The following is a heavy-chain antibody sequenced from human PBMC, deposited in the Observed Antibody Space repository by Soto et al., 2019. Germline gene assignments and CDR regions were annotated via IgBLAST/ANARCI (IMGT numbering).Heavy chain of an antibody. V-gene: IGHV4-34*01. D-gene: IGHD6-13*01. J-gene: IGHJ5*02. CDR3: ARGVVMGAAARGNWSAP. CDR2: INHSGST. Sequence: PSETLSLTSAVYDGSFSGYYWSWIRQPPGKGLEWIGEINHSGSTNSNPSLTSRVTTSVDTSKNQFSLQLSSVTAAETAVYYCARGVVMGAAARGNWSAPWGEGTLVTVSP. CDR1: DGSFSGYY.